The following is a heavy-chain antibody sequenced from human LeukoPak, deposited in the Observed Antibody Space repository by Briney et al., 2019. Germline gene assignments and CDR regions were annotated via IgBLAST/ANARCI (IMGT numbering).Heavy chain of an antibody. CDR3: ARDSPVWDCSSVSCPLDS. Sequence: PSETLSLTCTVSGGSISSSSYYWGWIRQPPGKGLEWIGSIYYSGSNYYNPSLKSRVTISVDTSKNQLSLKLSSVTAADTAVYYCARDSPVWDCSSVSCPLDSWGQGTLVTVSS. D-gene: IGHD2-2*01. V-gene: IGHV4-39*02. CDR1: GGSISSSSYY. CDR2: IYYSGSN. J-gene: IGHJ4*02.